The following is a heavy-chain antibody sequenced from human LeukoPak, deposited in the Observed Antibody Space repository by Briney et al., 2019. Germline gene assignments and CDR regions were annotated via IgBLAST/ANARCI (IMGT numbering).Heavy chain of an antibody. CDR3: ARGFLDFDF. Sequence: PGGSLRLSCVASGFTFSRFNMHWVRQDPGKGLEWVALIWYDGTDTYYADAVKGRFTISRDDSKNTVYLQMNSLRAEDTAFYYCARGFLDFDFWGHGTLVTVSS. J-gene: IGHJ4*01. V-gene: IGHV3-33*01. D-gene: IGHD2/OR15-2a*01. CDR1: GFTFSRFN. CDR2: IWYDGTDT.